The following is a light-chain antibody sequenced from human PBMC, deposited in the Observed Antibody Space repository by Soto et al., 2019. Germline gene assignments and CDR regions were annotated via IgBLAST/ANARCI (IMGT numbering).Light chain of an antibody. CDR3: SSYTSSTLLV. Sequence: QSALTQPASGSGSPGQSITISCTGTSSDVGGYNYVSWYQQHPGKAPKLMIYDVSNRPSGVSNRFSGSKSGNTASLTISGLQSEDEADYYCSSYTSSTLLVFGTGTKVTVL. V-gene: IGLV2-14*01. J-gene: IGLJ1*01. CDR1: SSDVGGYNY. CDR2: DVS.